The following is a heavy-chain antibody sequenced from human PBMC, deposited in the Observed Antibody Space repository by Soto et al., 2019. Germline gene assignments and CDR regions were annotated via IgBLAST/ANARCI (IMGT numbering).Heavy chain of an antibody. J-gene: IGHJ6*02. V-gene: IGHV4-34*01. D-gene: IGHD1-26*01. CDR2: VNDSGST. CDR3: ATDSATSYFGMDV. CDR1: GGSFTGNY. Sequence: QVQLQQWGAGLLKPSETPSLTCAVYGGSFTGNYRSWIRQPPGKGLEWIGEVNDSGSTNFNPSLKSRVTISVDTSKKQFTLKLTSVTAADTAVYYCATDSATSYFGMDVWGHGTTVTVSS.